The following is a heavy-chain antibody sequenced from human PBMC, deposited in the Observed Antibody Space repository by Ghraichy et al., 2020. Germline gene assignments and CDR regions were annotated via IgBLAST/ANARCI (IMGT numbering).Heavy chain of an antibody. CDR1: GFSLSTSGVG. CDR2: IYWNDDK. J-gene: IGHJ4*02. CDR3: AHQTEGIAAAGWGFDF. D-gene: IGHD6-13*01. Sequence: SGPTLVKPTQTLTLTCTFSGFSLSTSGVGVGWIHQPPGKALEWLALIYWNDDKRYSPSLKSRLTITKDTSKNQVVLTMTNMDPVDTATYYCAHQTEGIAAAGWGFDFWGQGTLVTVSS. V-gene: IGHV2-5*01.